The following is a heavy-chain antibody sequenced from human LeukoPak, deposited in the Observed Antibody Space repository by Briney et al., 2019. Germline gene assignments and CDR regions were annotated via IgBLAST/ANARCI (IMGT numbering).Heavy chain of an antibody. Sequence: SDTLSLTCTVPGGSISSSYWSWIRQPAGKGLEWIGRIYTSGSTNYNASLKSRVTMSVDTSKNQFSLKLSSVTAADTAVYYCARDASWGGDYSYYFDYWGQGNLVTVSS. CDR1: GGSISSSY. V-gene: IGHV4-4*07. D-gene: IGHD4-17*01. CDR3: ARDASWGGDYSYYFDY. J-gene: IGHJ4*02. CDR2: IYTSGST.